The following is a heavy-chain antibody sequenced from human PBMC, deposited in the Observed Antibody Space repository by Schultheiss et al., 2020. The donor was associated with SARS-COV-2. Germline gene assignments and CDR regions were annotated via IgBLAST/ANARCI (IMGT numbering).Heavy chain of an antibody. D-gene: IGHD3-22*01. V-gene: IGHV1-3*01. CDR3: AKDLVKIVVVINYYYGMDV. J-gene: IGHJ6*02. CDR2: INAGNGNT. Sequence: ASVKVSCKASGYTFTSYAMHWVRQAPGQRLEWMGWINAGNGNTKYSQKFQERVTITRDMSTSTAYMELSSLRSEDTAVYYCAKDLVKIVVVINYYYGMDVWGPGTTVTVSS. CDR1: GYTFTSYA.